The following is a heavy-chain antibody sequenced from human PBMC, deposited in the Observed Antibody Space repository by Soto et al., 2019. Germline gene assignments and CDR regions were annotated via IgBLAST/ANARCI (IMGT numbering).Heavy chain of an antibody. J-gene: IGHJ2*01. CDR2: ISAYNGNT. V-gene: IGHV1-18*01. CDR3: ARVSSGWYSHRNYWYFDL. Sequence: QVPLVQSGAEVKKPGASVKVSCKASGYTFTSYGISWVRQAPGQGLEWMGWISAYNGNTNYAQKLQGRVTMTTDTSTSTAYMELRSLRSDDTAVYYCARVSSGWYSHRNYWYFDLWGRGTLVTVSS. CDR1: GYTFTSYG. D-gene: IGHD6-19*01.